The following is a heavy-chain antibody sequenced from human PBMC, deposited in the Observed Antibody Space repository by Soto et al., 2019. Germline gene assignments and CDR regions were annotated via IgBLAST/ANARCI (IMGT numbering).Heavy chain of an antibody. CDR3: AWIEMATINGYFDY. CDR2: IIPILGIA. D-gene: IGHD5-12*01. V-gene: IGHV1-69*02. Sequence: QVQLVQSEAEVKKPGSSVKVSCKSSGGTFSSYTISWVRQAPGQGLEWMGRIIPILGIANYAQKFQGRVTITADKSTSTAYMELSSLRSEDTAVYYCAWIEMATINGYFDYWGQGTPVTVSS. J-gene: IGHJ4*02. CDR1: GGTFSSYT.